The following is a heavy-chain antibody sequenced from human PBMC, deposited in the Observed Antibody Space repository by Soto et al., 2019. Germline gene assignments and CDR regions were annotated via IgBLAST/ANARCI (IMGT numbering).Heavy chain of an antibody. Sequence: PSETLSLTCTVSGGSISGYHGSWIRQTPGKGLEWIGKIYPSGSTDYNPSLNSPVIISADTSKNQVSLKLSPVTAADTAIYYCARLLGTAVFDHWGQGTLVTVSS. D-gene: IGHD2-21*02. CDR1: GGSISGYH. CDR2: IYPSGST. V-gene: IGHV4-4*09. J-gene: IGHJ4*02. CDR3: ARLLGTAVFDH.